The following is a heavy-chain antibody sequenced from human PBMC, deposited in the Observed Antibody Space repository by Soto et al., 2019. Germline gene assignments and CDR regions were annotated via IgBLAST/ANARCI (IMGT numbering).Heavy chain of an antibody. J-gene: IGHJ3*02. V-gene: IGHV1-18*01. CDR3: ARSKRGSWMVYAPDAFDI. CDR1: GYTFTSYG. CDR2: ISAYNGNT. D-gene: IGHD2-8*01. Sequence: ASVKVSCKASGYTFTSYGISWVRQAPGQGLEWMGWISAYNGNTNYAQKLQGRVTMTTDTSTSTAYMGLRSLRSDDTAVYYCARSKRGSWMVYAPDAFDIWGQGTMVTVSS.